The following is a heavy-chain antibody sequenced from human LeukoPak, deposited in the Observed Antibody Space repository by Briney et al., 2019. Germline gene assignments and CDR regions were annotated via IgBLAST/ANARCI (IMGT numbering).Heavy chain of an antibody. D-gene: IGHD5-18*01. CDR3: AKDRGYSYGGDFDY. J-gene: IGHJ4*02. Sequence: GGSLRLSCAASGFTFSIYGIHWVRQAPGKGLEWVAVISYGGSNKYYADSVKGRFTISRDNSKNTLYLQMNSLRAEDTAVYYCAKDRGYSYGGDFDYWGQGTLVTVSS. CDR2: ISYGGSNK. CDR1: GFTFSIYG. V-gene: IGHV3-30*18.